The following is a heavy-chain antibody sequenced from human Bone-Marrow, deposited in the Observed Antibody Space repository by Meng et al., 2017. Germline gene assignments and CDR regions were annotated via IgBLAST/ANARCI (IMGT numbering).Heavy chain of an antibody. Sequence: ASVKVSCKASGYTFTSYDINWVRQATGQGLEWMGWMNPNSGNTGYAQKFQGRVTMTRNTSISTAYMELSSLRSEDTAVYYCARSRLLKIYYYYYGMDVWGQGTTVTVSS. J-gene: IGHJ6*02. V-gene: IGHV1-8*01. CDR3: ARSRLLKIYYYYYGMDV. CDR1: GYTFTSYD. CDR2: MNPNSGNT. D-gene: IGHD2-15*01.